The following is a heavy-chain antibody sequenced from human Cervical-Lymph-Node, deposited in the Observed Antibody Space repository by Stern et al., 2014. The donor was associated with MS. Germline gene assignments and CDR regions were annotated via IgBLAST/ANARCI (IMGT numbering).Heavy chain of an antibody. CDR3: ARASTTANNYYDGVDV. D-gene: IGHD1-1*01. V-gene: IGHV1-2*04. CDR2: IRPTNGGT. J-gene: IGHJ6*02. CDR1: GYTFTDYY. Sequence: QVQLGESGGEVKNPGASVKVSCKASGYTFTDYYMQWMRQAPGQGLEWMGWIRPTNGGTKSAQMFQGWVTMTRDKSNSTVYMELSRLRSDDTAIYYCARASTTANNYYDGVDVWGQGTPVTVTS.